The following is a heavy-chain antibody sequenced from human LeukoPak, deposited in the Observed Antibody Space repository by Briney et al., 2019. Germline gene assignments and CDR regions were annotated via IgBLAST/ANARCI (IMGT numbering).Heavy chain of an antibody. Sequence: GGSLRLSCAASGFTFSSYWMHWVRQAPGKGLVWVSRINSDGSSTSYADSVKGRFTISRDNAKNSLYLQMNSLRAEDTAVYYCARDDEYCSSTSCYPNNWFDPWGQGTLVTVSS. D-gene: IGHD2-2*01. J-gene: IGHJ5*02. CDR2: INSDGSST. V-gene: IGHV3-74*01. CDR3: ARDDEYCSSTSCYPNNWFDP. CDR1: GFTFSSYW.